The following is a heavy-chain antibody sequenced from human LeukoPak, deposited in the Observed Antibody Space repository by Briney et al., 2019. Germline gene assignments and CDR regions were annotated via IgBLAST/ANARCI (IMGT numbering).Heavy chain of an antibody. Sequence: GGSLRLSCAASGFTFSTYWMSWIRQAPGKGLEWVAVISYDGSNKYYADSVKGRFTISRDNSKNTLYLQMNSLRAEDTAVYYCARGEDYSTKVDYWGQGTLVTVSS. V-gene: IGHV3-30-3*01. CDR3: ARGEDYSTKVDY. CDR1: GFTFSTYW. J-gene: IGHJ4*02. D-gene: IGHD4-11*01. CDR2: ISYDGSNK.